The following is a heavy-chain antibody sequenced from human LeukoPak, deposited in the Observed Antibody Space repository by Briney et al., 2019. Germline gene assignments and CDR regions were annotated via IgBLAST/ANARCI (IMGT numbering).Heavy chain of an antibody. CDR3: ARSYVLNFFNP. J-gene: IGHJ5*02. CDR2: IQNDGGNE. V-gene: IGHV3-30*02. CDR1: GFTLSTCP. D-gene: IGHD3-10*02. Sequence: QSGGSLRLSCATSGFTLSTCPMHWVRQAPGGVPEWVAFIQNDGGNEYYGDSVKGRFTISRDNSKSTLYLQLNSLTTEDTAVYYCARSYVLNFFNPWGQGTLVTVSS.